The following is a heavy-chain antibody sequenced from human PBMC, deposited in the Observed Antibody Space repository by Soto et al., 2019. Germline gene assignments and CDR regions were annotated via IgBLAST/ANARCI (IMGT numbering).Heavy chain of an antibody. Sequence: ASVKVSCKASGYTFTGHYMHWVRQAPGQGLEWMGWINPNSVGTNYAQKFQGRVTMTRDASISTAYMELSRLRSDDTAVYYCAREPMVRAAHGFDIWGQGTMVTVS. V-gene: IGHV1-2*02. CDR3: AREPMVRAAHGFDI. J-gene: IGHJ3*02. CDR1: GYTFTGHY. D-gene: IGHD3-10*01. CDR2: INPNSVGT.